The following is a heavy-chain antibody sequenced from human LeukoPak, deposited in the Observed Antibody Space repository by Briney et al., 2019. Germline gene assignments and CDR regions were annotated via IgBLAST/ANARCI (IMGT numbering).Heavy chain of an antibody. CDR1: GYPFSSFS. Sequence: GGSLRLSCAASGYPFSSFSMNWVRQAPGKGLEWVSYISSTSSTIYYADSVKGRFTVSRDNAKNSLYLQMNSLRDDDTAVYYCARDLISGHYTFDYWGQGTLVTVSS. CDR2: ISSTSSTI. CDR3: ARDLISGHYTFDY. J-gene: IGHJ4*02. D-gene: IGHD1-26*01. V-gene: IGHV3-48*02.